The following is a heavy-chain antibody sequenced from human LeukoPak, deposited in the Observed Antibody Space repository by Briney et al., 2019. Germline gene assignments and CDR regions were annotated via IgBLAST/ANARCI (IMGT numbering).Heavy chain of an antibody. CDR3: AKGRGYCSGGSCYELEFDY. CDR2: ISYDGSNE. V-gene: IGHV3-30*18. D-gene: IGHD2-15*01. CDR1: GFTFSSYG. J-gene: IGHJ4*02. Sequence: GGSLRLSCAASGFTFSSYGMHWVRQAPGKGLEWVAVISYDGSNEYYADSVKGRFTISRDNSKNTLYLQMNSLRAEDTAVYYCAKGRGYCSGGSCYELEFDYWGQGTLVTVSS.